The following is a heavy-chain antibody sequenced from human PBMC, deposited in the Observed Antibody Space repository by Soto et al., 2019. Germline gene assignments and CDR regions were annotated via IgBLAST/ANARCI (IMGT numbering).Heavy chain of an antibody. D-gene: IGHD2-15*01. CDR1: GGSFSGYY. V-gene: IGHV4-34*01. CDR2: INRSRST. Sequence: QVQLQQWGPGLLKPSETLSLTCAVYGGSFSGYYWSWIRQPPGKGLEWIGEINRSRSTNYNPSLKSRVTISVDTSKNQFSMKRSSVTAADTAVYYCARGRGYCSGGSCQRAGVYFDYWGQGPLVTVSS. CDR3: ARGRGYCSGGSCQRAGVYFDY. J-gene: IGHJ4*02.